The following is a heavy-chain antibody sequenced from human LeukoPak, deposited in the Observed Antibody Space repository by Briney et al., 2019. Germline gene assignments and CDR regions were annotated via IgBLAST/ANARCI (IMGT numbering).Heavy chain of an antibody. J-gene: IGHJ4*02. V-gene: IGHV1-18*01. CDR3: ARYHYDFWSGYSDY. CDR1: GYTFTSYG. CDR2: ISAYNGNT. D-gene: IGHD3-3*01. Sequence: ASVKVSCKASGYTFTSYGISWVRQAPGQGLEWMGWISAYNGNTNYAQKLQGRVTMTTDTSTSTAYMELRSLRSDDTAVYYCARYHYDFWSGYSDYWGQGTLVTDSS.